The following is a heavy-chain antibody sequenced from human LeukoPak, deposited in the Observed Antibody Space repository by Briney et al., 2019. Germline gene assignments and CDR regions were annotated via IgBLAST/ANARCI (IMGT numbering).Heavy chain of an antibody. V-gene: IGHV3-7*04. CDR1: GFTFSNYW. J-gene: IGHJ1*01. CDR3: ARDPDSSIWPEYFHH. CDR2: IKQDGSEK. D-gene: IGHD6-13*01. Sequence: GGSLRLSCATSGFTFSNYWMNWVRQAPGKGLEWVANIKQDGSEKYYVDSVKGRFTISRDNAKNSLFLQRNSLRAEDTAVYYCARDPDSSIWPEYFHHWGQGTLVTVSS.